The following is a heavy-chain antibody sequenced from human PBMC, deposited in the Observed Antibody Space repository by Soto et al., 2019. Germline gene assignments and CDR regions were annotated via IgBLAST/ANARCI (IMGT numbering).Heavy chain of an antibody. CDR2: IYYSGST. J-gene: IGHJ5*02. CDR1: GGSISSGGYY. V-gene: IGHV4-31*03. CDR3: ARGSRTSYAIWLDP. Sequence: QVQLQESGPGLVKPSQTLSLTCTVSGGSISSGGYYWSWIRQHPGKGLEWIGYIYYSGSTYYNPSLKSRVTISVDTSKNQFSLKLSSVTAADTAVYYCARGSRTSYAIWLDPWGQGTLVTVSS. D-gene: IGHD4-17*01.